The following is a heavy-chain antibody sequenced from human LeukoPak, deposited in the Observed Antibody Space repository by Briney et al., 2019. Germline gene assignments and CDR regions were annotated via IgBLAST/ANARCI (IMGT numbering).Heavy chain of an antibody. D-gene: IGHD2-2*01. CDR3: ARGCSSTSCYGAFDI. J-gene: IGHJ3*02. V-gene: IGHV1-2*02. Sequence: ASVKVSCKASGYTFTGYYMHWVRQAPGQGLEWMGWINPNSGGTNYAQKFQGRVTMTRDTSISTAYMELRKLRSDDTAVYYCARGCSSTSCYGAFDIWGQGTMVTVSS. CDR2: INPNSGGT. CDR1: GYTFTGYY.